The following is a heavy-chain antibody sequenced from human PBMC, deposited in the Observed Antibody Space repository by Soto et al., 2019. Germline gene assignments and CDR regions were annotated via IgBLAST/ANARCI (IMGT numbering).Heavy chain of an antibody. Sequence: EVQLLESGGGLVQPGGSLRLSCAASGFTFSGYAMSWVRQAPGKGLEWVSAISSSGGSTYHADSVKGRFTISRDNSKNTLNLQMNSLRAEDTAVYYCAKGGRNSGWFDWGQGTLVTVSS. CDR1: GFTFSGYA. D-gene: IGHD6-13*01. J-gene: IGHJ4*02. V-gene: IGHV3-23*01. CDR2: ISSSGGST. CDR3: AKGGRNSGWFD.